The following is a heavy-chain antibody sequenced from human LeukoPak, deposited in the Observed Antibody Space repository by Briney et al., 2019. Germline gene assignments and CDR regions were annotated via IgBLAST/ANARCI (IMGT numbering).Heavy chain of an antibody. V-gene: IGHV3-53*01. CDR3: ARGLGLGVVSPYFDY. J-gene: IGHJ4*02. D-gene: IGHD3-3*01. Sequence: GGSLILSCVASGFTVSSYYMIWVRQAPGKGLERVSVIYGDGRIRYADSVRGRFTISRDNSRNTLYLQMNNLRVEDTAVYYCARGLGLGVVSPYFDYWGQGTLLTVSS. CDR2: IYGDGRI. CDR1: GFTVSSYY.